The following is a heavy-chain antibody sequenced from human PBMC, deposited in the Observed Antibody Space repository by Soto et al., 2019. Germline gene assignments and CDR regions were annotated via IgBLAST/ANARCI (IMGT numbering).Heavy chain of an antibody. D-gene: IGHD6-6*01. Sequence: PGESLKISCKGSGYSFTSYWIGWVRQTPGKGLEWMGIIYPGDSDTRYSPSFQGQVTISADKSISTAYLQWSSLKASDTAMYYCARHLEAPSYGMDVWGQGTRVTVSS. CDR3: ARHLEAPSYGMDV. CDR2: IYPGDSDT. CDR1: GYSFTSYW. J-gene: IGHJ6*02. V-gene: IGHV5-51*01.